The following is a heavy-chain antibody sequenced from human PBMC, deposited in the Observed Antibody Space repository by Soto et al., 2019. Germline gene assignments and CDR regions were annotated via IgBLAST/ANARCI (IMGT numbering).Heavy chain of an antibody. J-gene: IGHJ5*02. CDR3: ARLTTVTTNWFDP. V-gene: IGHV4-31*03. CDR2: IYYSGST. Sequence: SETLSLTCTVSGGSISSGGYYWSWIRQHPGKGLEWIGYIYYSGSTYYNPSLQSRVTISVDTSKNQFSLKLSSVTAADTAVYYCARLTTVTTNWFDPWGQGTLVTVSS. D-gene: IGHD4-17*01. CDR1: GGSISSGGYY.